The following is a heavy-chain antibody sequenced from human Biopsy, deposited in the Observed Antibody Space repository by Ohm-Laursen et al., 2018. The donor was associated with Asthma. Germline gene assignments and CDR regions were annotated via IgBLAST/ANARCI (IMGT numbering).Heavy chain of an antibody. CDR2: IKHDGTEK. V-gene: IGHV3-7*01. Sequence: SLRLSCTASGFTFGDYCMSWVRQVPGKGLEWVANIKHDGTEKNHDDSLKGRFTISRDNAKNSLYLQMNSLRAEDTAVYYCARTFHFWSPYHAEHYQLWGQGTLVTVPS. CDR1: GFTFGDYC. D-gene: IGHD3-3*02. J-gene: IGHJ1*01. CDR3: ARTFHFWSPYHAEHYQL.